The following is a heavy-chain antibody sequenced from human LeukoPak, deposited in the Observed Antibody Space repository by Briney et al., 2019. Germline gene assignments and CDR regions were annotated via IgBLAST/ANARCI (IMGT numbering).Heavy chain of an antibody. V-gene: IGHV4-4*07. CDR1: RGSISTSY. D-gene: IGHD3-3*01. CDR2: IYASGSS. CDR3: ARHPFFAPFDY. Sequence: SETLSLTCDVSRGSISTSYWSWIRQPAGKRLEWIGRIYASGSSNYNPSLKSRVTMSVDTSKNQFSLTLSSVTAADTAVYYCARHPFFAPFDYWGLGTLVTVSS. J-gene: IGHJ4*02.